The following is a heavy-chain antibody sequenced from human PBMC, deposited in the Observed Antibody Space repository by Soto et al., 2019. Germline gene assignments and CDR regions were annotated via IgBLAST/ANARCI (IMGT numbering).Heavy chain of an antibody. D-gene: IGHD5-12*01. V-gene: IGHV6-1*01. J-gene: IGHJ5*02. CDR2: TYFRSKWYN. CDR1: GDSVSSNTAS. CDR3: AKGDNLGPKTGYAFDP. Sequence: SQTLSLPWAISGDSVSSNTASWNWIRQSPSRGLEWLGRTYFRSKWYNDYAVSVERRIIINPDTSNNQFSLQLNSVTPEDTAVYFCAKGDNLGPKTGYAFDPWGQGIMVTVSS.